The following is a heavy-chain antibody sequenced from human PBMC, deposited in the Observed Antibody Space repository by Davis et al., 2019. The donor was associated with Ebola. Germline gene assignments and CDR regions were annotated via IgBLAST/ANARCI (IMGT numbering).Heavy chain of an antibody. D-gene: IGHD4-11*01. CDR2: ISGSGGST. V-gene: IGHV3-23*01. Sequence: GESLKISCAASGFTFSSYAMSWVRRAPGKGLEWVSAISGSGGSTYYADSVKGRFTISRDNSKNTLYLQMNSLRAEDTAVYYCARDDRTVTLSEDGMDVWGQGTTVTVSS. CDR3: ARDDRTVTLSEDGMDV. CDR1: GFTFSSYA. J-gene: IGHJ6*02.